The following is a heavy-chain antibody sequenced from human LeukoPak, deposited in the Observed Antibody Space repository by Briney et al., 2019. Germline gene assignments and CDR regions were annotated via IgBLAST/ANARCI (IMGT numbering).Heavy chain of an antibody. V-gene: IGHV4-59*12. CDR3: ARVGYGSFDY. CDR2: IHYSGST. Sequence: SETLSLTCTVSGGSISTYYWSWIRQPPGKGLEWIGYIHYSGSTNYIPSLKSRMTILVDTSKNQFSLKLTSVTAADTAVYYCARVGYGSFDYWGQGTLVTVSS. J-gene: IGHJ4*02. D-gene: IGHD3-10*01. CDR1: GGSISTYY.